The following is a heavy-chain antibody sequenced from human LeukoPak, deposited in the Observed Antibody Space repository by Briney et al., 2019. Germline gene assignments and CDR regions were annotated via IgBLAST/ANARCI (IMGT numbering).Heavy chain of an antibody. Sequence: GGSLRLSCAASGFTFSSYAMSWVRQAPGKGLEWVSAISGSGGSTYYADSVKGRFTISRDNSRNTLYLQMNSLRAEDTAVYYCAKAELVVVAATFSIDYWGQGTLVTVSS. CDR3: AKAELVVVAATFSIDY. CDR2: ISGSGGST. V-gene: IGHV3-23*01. J-gene: IGHJ4*02. CDR1: GFTFSSYA. D-gene: IGHD2-15*01.